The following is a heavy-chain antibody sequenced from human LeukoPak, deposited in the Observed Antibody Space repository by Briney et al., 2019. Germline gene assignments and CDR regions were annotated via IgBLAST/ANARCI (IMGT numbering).Heavy chain of an antibody. J-gene: IGHJ3*02. CDR1: GFAFSGYE. CDR2: ISTSGSTI. V-gene: IGHV3-48*03. D-gene: IGHD4-17*01. CDR3: ARETTTYNAFEI. Sequence: GGSLRLXCAASGFAFSGYEMNWVRQAPGKGLEWVSYISTSGSTIYYADSVKGRFTISRDDAKSSLYLQMNSLRAEDTAVYYCARETTTYNAFEIWGQGTMVTVSS.